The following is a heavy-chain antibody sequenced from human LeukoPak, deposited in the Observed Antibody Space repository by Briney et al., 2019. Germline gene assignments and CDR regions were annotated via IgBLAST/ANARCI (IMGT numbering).Heavy chain of an antibody. V-gene: IGHV1-69*04. CDR2: IIPILGIA. D-gene: IGHD2/OR15-2a*01. Sequence: SVKVSCKASGGTFSSYAISWVRQAPGQGLEWMGRIIPILGIANYAQKFQGRVAITADKSTSTAPMELSRLAYGDTAVCFCARARTSSRFSDAFDSWSQGAMVTGSS. CDR3: ARARTSSRFSDAFDS. CDR1: GGTFSSYA. J-gene: IGHJ3*02.